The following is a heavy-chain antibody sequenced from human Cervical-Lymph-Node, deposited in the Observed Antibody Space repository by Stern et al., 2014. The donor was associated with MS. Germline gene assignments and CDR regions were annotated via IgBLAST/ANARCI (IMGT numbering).Heavy chain of an antibody. CDR2: VSPYNGDT. Sequence: QLEQSGAEVKKPGASVKVSCKASGYSFRSYSINWVRQAPGQGLEWMGWVSPYNGDTNTAQNFQGRVIMTTDTSTTTAYMELRSLKSDDTAVYYCARDRAREIFDADAFDVWGQGTLVTVSS. J-gene: IGHJ3*01. V-gene: IGHV1-18*01. D-gene: IGHD3-10*01. CDR1: GYSFRSYS. CDR3: ARDRAREIFDADAFDV.